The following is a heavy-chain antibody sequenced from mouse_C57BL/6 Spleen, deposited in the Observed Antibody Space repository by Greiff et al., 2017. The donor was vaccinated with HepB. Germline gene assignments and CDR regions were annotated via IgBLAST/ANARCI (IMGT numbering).Heavy chain of an antibody. D-gene: IGHD2-13*01. V-gene: IGHV1-26*01. J-gene: IGHJ2*01. CDR3: ARGELDYYFDY. Sequence: EVQLQQSGPELVKPGASVKISCKASGYTFTDYYMNWVKQSHGKSLEWIGDINPNNGGTSYNQKFKCKATLTVDKSSSTAYMELRSLTSEDSAVYYCARGELDYYFDYWGQGTTLTVSS. CDR2: INPNNGGT. CDR1: GYTFTDYY.